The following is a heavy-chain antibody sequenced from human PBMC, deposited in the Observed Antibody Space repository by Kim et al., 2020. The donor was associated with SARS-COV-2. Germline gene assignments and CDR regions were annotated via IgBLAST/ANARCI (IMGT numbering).Heavy chain of an antibody. J-gene: IGHJ4*01. CDR3: ATDPDSSGTYAYDY. D-gene: IGHD3-10*01. Sequence: GGSLRLSCVASGLSFSTAWMSWVRQAPGKGLEWVARINSNVNDGSTDYAATVKGRFSISRDDSKNTLYLHMKSLKTADTAVYYCATDPDSSGTYAYDYWGQGTLVTVSS. V-gene: IGHV3-15*01. CDR2: INSNVNDGST. CDR1: GLSFSTAW.